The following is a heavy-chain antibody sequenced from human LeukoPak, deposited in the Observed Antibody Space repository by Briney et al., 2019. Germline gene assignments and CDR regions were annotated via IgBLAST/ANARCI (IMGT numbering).Heavy chain of an antibody. Sequence: GGSLRLSCAASGFTFSSYGMHWVRQAPGKGLEWVAVIWYNGINKFHADSVKGRFTISRDNSKNTVYLQMNSLRAEDTAVYYCTRERKSGIAAFDYWGQGTLVTVSS. D-gene: IGHD6-13*01. CDR2: IWYNGINK. V-gene: IGHV3-33*01. CDR1: GFTFSSYG. J-gene: IGHJ4*02. CDR3: TRERKSGIAAFDY.